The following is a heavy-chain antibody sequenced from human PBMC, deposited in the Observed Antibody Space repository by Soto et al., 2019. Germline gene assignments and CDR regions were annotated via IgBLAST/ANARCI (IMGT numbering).Heavy chain of an antibody. CDR3: ARGGSSDWQVALDM. CDR2: IKHGGSS. CDR1: PGSFSHYF. D-gene: IGHD6-19*01. Sequence: QVQQQPWGAGLLKPSETLSLTCSVVPGSFSHYFWNWIRQSPGKGLEWIGKIKHGGSSNYNPSLRSRVSISLDMSKNRFSLNLSSVTAADTGVYYCARGGSSDWQVALDMWGQGTMVTVSS. J-gene: IGHJ3*02. V-gene: IGHV4-34*01.